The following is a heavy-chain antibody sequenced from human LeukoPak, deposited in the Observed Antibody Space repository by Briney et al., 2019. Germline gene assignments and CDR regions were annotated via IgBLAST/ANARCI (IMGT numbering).Heavy chain of an antibody. J-gene: IGHJ4*02. CDR2: IKEDGSEK. Sequence: PGGSLRLSCEASGFTFSSYWMRWVRQAPGKGLEWVANIKEDGSEKYYVDSVKGRFTISRDNAKNSLYLQMNSLRAEDTAVYYCTRDRGYFDYWGQGTLVTVSS. CDR3: TRDRGYFDY. V-gene: IGHV3-7*01. CDR1: GFTFSSYW. D-gene: IGHD3-10*01.